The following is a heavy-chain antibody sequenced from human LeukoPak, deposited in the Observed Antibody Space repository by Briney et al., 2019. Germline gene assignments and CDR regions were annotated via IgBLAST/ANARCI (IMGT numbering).Heavy chain of an antibody. CDR2: IYCSGST. Sequence: SETLSLTCTVSGGPISSYYWSWIRQPPGKGLEWIGYIYCSGSTNYNPSLKSRVTISVDTSKNQFSLKLSSVTAADTAVYYCARVGGYCSSTSCYGGIDPWGQGTLVTVSS. V-gene: IGHV4-59*13. CDR1: GGPISSYY. D-gene: IGHD2-2*01. J-gene: IGHJ5*02. CDR3: ARVGGYCSSTSCYGGIDP.